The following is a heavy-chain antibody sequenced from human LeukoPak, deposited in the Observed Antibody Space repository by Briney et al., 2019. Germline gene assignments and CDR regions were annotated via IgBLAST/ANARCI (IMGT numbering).Heavy chain of an antibody. V-gene: IGHV3-33*08. CDR1: GFTFPTYA. CDR3: ARGYYGSGSYYMGNY. Sequence: GGSLRLSCAASGFTFPTYAMHWVRQAPGKGLEWVAVIWYDGSNKYYADSVKGRFTISRDNSKNTLYLQMNSLRVEDSALYYCARGYYGSGSYYMGNYWGQGTLVTVSS. J-gene: IGHJ4*02. CDR2: IWYDGSNK. D-gene: IGHD3-10*01.